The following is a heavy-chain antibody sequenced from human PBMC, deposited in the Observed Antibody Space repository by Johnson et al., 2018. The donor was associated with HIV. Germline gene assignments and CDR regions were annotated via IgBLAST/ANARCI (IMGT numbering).Heavy chain of an antibody. CDR3: AKWTPSLRPAFDI. D-gene: IGHD2-8*01. CDR2: IRSKANSYAT. CDR1: GFTFSGSA. Sequence: VQLVESGGGLVQPGGSLKLSCAASGFTFSGSAMHWVRQASGKGLEWVGRIRSKANSYATAYAASVKGRFTISRDNAKNTLYQQMNSLRAEDTAVYYCAKWTPSLRPAFDIWGQGAMVTASP. J-gene: IGHJ3*02. V-gene: IGHV3-73*02.